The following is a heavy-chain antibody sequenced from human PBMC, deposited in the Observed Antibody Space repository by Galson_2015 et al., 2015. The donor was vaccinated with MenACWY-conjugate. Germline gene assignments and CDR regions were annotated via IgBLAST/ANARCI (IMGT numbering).Heavy chain of an antibody. V-gene: IGHV3-74*01. J-gene: IGHJ4*02. CDR1: GFTFNNYW. D-gene: IGHD1-1*01. CDR3: ARDNNWSFDS. CDR2: IKADGSFS. Sequence: LRLSCAASGFTFNNYWLHWVRQPPGKGLEWISYIKADGSFSNYADSVKGRFSISTDNAKNMVYLQMDGLGDEDTAVYFCARDNNWSFDSWGQGTLVTVSS.